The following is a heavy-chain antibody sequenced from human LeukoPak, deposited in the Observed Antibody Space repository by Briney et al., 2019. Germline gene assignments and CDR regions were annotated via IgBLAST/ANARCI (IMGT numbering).Heavy chain of an antibody. CDR1: GFTFSSYS. Sequence: GGSLRLSCAASGFTFSSYSMNWVRQAPGKGLEWVSSISSSSSYIFYADSVKGRFTISRDNAKNSVYLQMNSLRVEDTAVYFCARLGDSSGYYDYWGQGTLVTVSS. CDR2: ISSSSSYI. D-gene: IGHD3-22*01. V-gene: IGHV3-21*01. CDR3: ARLGDSSGYYDY. J-gene: IGHJ4*02.